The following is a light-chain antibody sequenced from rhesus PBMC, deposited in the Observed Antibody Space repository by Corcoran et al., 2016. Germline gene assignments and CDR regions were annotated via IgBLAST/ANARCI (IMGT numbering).Light chain of an antibody. V-gene: IGLV2-13*02. CDR3: SSYASSSAFI. J-gene: IGLJ1*01. CDR2: EVS. Sequence: QAALTQSPSVSGSPGQSVTISCTGTSSDIGGYNRVSWYQQHPGKAPKLMIYEVSKRPSGVSDRFSGSKSGNTASLTISGLQAEDEADYYFSSYASSSAFIFGAGTRLTVL. CDR1: SSDIGGYNR.